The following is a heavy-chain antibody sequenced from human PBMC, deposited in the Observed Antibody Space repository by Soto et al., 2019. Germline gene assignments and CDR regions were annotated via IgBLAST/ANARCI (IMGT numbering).Heavy chain of an antibody. V-gene: IGHV4-31*03. CDR1: GGSISSGGYY. Sequence: SDTLSLTCTVSGGSISSGGYYWSWIRQHPGKGLEWIGYIYYSGSTYYNPSLKSRVTISVDTSKNQFSLKLSSVTAADTAVYYCARDKVETMIVDAWGQGTLVTVSS. J-gene: IGHJ4*02. CDR3: ARDKVETMIVDA. CDR2: IYYSGST. D-gene: IGHD3-22*01.